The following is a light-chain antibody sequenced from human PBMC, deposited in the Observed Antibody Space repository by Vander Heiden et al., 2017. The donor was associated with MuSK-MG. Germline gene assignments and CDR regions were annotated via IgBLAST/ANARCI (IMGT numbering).Light chain of an antibody. V-gene: IGKV1-39*01. CDR1: QSISSY. J-gene: IGKJ1*01. CDR2: GAS. CDR3: QQGASTPRT. Sequence: DIQMTQPPFSLPASVGDRVTITSRASQSISSYLNWYQQKPGKAPKLLIYGASSLQSGIPSRFSGSGSGTDFTLTISSLQPEDFATYYCQQGASTPRTFGQGTKVEIK.